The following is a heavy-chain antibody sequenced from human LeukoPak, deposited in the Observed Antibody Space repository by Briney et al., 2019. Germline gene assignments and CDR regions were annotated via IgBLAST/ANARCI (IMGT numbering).Heavy chain of an antibody. CDR3: ARTRAITPPSWFDP. D-gene: IGHD5-12*01. Sequence: ASVKVSCKASGGTFSSYAISWVRQAPGQGLEWMGRIIPILGIANYAQKFQGRVTITADKSTSTAYMELSSLRSEDTAVYYCARTRAITPPSWFDPWGQGTLVTVSS. CDR2: IIPILGIA. J-gene: IGHJ5*02. V-gene: IGHV1-69*04. CDR1: GGTFSSYA.